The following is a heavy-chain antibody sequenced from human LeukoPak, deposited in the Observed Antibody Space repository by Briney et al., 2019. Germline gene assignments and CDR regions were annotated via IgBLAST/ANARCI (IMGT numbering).Heavy chain of an antibody. Sequence: SETLSLTCTVSGGSISSYYWSWIRQPPGKGLEWIGYIYYSGSTNYNPSLKSRVTISVDTSKNQFSLKLSSVTAADTAVYYCARHLYSSSRNPTFDYWGQGTLVTVSS. V-gene: IGHV4-59*08. D-gene: IGHD6-13*01. CDR2: IYYSGST. CDR1: GGSISSYY. CDR3: ARHLYSSSRNPTFDY. J-gene: IGHJ4*02.